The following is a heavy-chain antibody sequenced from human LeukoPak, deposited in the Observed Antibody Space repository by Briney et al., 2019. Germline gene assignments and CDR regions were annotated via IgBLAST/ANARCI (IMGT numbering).Heavy chain of an antibody. J-gene: IGHJ6*03. D-gene: IGHD4-11*01. Sequence: GASVKVSCKASGGTFSSYAISWVRQAPGQGLEWMGGIIPIFGTANYAQKFQGRVTITADKSTSTAYMELSSLRSEDTAVYYCASEMTTVKNYYYYYYMDVWGKGTTVTVSS. CDR3: ASEMTTVKNYYYYYYMDV. V-gene: IGHV1-69*06. CDR2: IIPIFGTA. CDR1: GGTFSSYA.